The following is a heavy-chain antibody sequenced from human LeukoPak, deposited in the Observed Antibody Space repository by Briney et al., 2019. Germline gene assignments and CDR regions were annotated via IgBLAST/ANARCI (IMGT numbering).Heavy chain of an antibody. CDR3: ARDRRADYGRNDDAFDI. V-gene: IGHV3-13*01. CDR2: IGTGTDT. D-gene: IGHD4-23*01. Sequence: GGSLRLPCAASGFTFNNYDMHWVRQATGKGLEWVSHIGTGTDTHFSGSVQGRFTISRENAKNTLYLHMHSLRAGDTAVYYCARDRRADYGRNDDAFDIWGRGTMVTVSP. J-gene: IGHJ3*02. CDR1: GFTFNNYD.